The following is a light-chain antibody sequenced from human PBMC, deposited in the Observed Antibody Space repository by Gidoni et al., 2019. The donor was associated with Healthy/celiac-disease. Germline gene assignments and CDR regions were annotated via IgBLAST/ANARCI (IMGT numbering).Light chain of an antibody. CDR2: SIN. CDR1: SPNIGSNT. V-gene: IGLV1-44*01. J-gene: IGLJ2*01. Sequence: QSQLTQPPSAPGTPGQRVTIPCSGSSPNIGSNTVNWYQQLPGTAPKLLIYSINQRPSGVPDRFSGSKSGTSASLAISGLQSEDEADYYCAACDDSLNGPVFGGGTKLTVL. CDR3: AACDDSLNGPV.